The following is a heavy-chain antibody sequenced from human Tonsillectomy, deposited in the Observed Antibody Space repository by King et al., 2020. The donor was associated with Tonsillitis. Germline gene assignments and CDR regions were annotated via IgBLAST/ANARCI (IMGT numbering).Heavy chain of an antibody. V-gene: IGHV4-34*01. J-gene: IGHJ6*03. CDR3: ARIVVVPAAKERGSTHMDV. Sequence: VQLQQWGAGLLKPSETLSLTCAVYGGSFSGNYWSWIRQPPGKGLEWIGKINHSGSTTYNPSLKSRVTISVDTSKNQFSLKLSSVTAADTAVYYCARIVVVPAAKERGSTHMDVWGKGTTVTVSS. D-gene: IGHD2-2*01. CDR1: GGSFSGNY. CDR2: INHSGST.